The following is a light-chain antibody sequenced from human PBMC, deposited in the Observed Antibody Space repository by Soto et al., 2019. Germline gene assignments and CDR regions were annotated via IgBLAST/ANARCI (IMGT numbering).Light chain of an antibody. CDR2: GAS. J-gene: IGKJ2*01. CDR1: QRVSSN. Sequence: EIVMTQSPATLSVSPGERATLSCRASQRVSSNLAWYQQKPGQAPRLLIYGASTRATGIPARFSGSGSGTEFTLTISSLQSEDFAVYYCQQYNNLPMYTFGQGTKLEIK. V-gene: IGKV3-15*01. CDR3: QQYNNLPMYT.